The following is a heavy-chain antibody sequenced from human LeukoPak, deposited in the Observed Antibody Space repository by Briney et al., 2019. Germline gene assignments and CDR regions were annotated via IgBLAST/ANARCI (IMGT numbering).Heavy chain of an antibody. J-gene: IGHJ4*02. V-gene: IGHV3-23*01. Sequence: PGGSLRLSCAASGFTFSSYAMSWVRQAPGKGLEWVSAISGSGGSTYYADSVKGRFTISRDNSKNTLYLQMNSLRAEDTAVYYCAKDITSIAVAAPGSDYWGQGTLVTVSS. D-gene: IGHD6-19*01. CDR2: ISGSGGST. CDR3: AKDITSIAVAAPGSDY. CDR1: GFTFSSYA.